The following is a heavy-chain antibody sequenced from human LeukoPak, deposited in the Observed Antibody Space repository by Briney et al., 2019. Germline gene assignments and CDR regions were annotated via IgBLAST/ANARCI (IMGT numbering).Heavy chain of an antibody. D-gene: IGHD3-10*01. CDR2: INNSSSYI. CDR1: GFTFSDYS. V-gene: IGHV3-21*06. Sequence: GGSLRFSCAGSGFTFSDYSMNWVRQTPGKRLEWVSSINNSSSYIYYADSVKGRFTISRDNAKNSLYLQMNSLRVEDTAVYYCTIPRSGRDYWGQGTLVTVSS. CDR3: TIPRSGRDY. J-gene: IGHJ4*02.